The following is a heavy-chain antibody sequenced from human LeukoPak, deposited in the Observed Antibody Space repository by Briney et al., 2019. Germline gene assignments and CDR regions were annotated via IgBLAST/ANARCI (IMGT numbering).Heavy chain of an antibody. J-gene: IGHJ3*02. CDR2: ISDIGAST. CDR1: GFIFSNYA. CDR3: ARKGNGALDI. Sequence: GGSLRLSCAPSGFIFSNYAMSWVRQAPGKGLEWVSDISDIGASTNYVGSVKSRFTISRDNSKNMLYMQMNSLRAEDTALYYCARKGNGALDIWGQGTMVTVSS. D-gene: IGHD1-1*01. V-gene: IGHV3-23*01.